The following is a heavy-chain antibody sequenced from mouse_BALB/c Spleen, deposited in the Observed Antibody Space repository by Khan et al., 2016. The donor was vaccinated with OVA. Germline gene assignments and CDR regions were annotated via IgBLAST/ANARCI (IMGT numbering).Heavy chain of an antibody. J-gene: IGHJ3*01. Sequence: QVQLQQSGPELVKPGASVRISCKASGYTFTSYFIHWVKQRPGQGLEWIGWIYPGNVNTEYNERFTGKATLPADTSSSTTYMQLSSLTSEDSAVYVFARAGYGSFAYWGQGTLVTVSA. CDR1: GYTFTSYF. V-gene: IGHV1S56*01. CDR3: ARAGYGSFAY. CDR2: IYPGNVNT. D-gene: IGHD2-10*02.